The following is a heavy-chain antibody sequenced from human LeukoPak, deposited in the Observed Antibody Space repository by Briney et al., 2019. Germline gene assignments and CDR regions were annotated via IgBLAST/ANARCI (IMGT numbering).Heavy chain of an antibody. CDR2: INPNSGGT. V-gene: IGHV1-2*02. CDR1: GYTFTGYY. Sequence: ASVKVSCKASGYTFTGYYMHWVRQAPGQGLEWMGWINPNSGGTDYAQKFQGRVTMTRDTSISTAYMELSRLRSDDTAVYYCATDAGDYYGSGSYYYFDYWGQGTLVTVSS. D-gene: IGHD3-10*01. CDR3: ATDAGDYYGSGSYYYFDY. J-gene: IGHJ4*02.